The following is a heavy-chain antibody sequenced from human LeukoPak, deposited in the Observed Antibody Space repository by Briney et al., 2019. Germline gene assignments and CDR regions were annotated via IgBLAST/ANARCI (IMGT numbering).Heavy chain of an antibody. J-gene: IGHJ4*02. CDR2: INSDGSST. CDR1: GFTFSSYW. Sequence: GGSLRLSCAASGFTFSSYWMHWVRQAPGKGLVWVSRINSDGSSTSYADSVKGRFTISRDNAKNMLYLQMNSLRDEDTAVYYCASTARQSYFDYWGQGILVTVSS. CDR3: ASTARQSYFDY. V-gene: IGHV3-74*01.